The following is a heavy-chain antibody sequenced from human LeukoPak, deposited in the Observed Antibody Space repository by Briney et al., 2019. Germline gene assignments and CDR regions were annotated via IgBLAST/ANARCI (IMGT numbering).Heavy chain of an antibody. CDR1: GGSISSYY. CDR3: AKSGRRYYDSSGYYDSDFDY. CDR2: IYYSGST. D-gene: IGHD3-22*01. V-gene: IGHV4-59*01. Sequence: SETLSLTCTVSGGSISSYYWSWIRQPPGKGLEWIGYIYYSGSTNYNPSLKSRVTISVDTSKNQFSLKLSSVTAADTAVYYCAKSGRRYYDSSGYYDSDFDYWGQGTLVTVSS. J-gene: IGHJ4*02.